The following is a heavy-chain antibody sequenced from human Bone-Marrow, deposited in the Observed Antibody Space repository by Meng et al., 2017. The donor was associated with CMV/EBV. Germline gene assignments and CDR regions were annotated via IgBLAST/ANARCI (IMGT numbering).Heavy chain of an antibody. CDR1: GYTFDKYW. CDR3: ARLLGHSSWYFMDV. V-gene: IGHV5-51*01. D-gene: IGHD6-13*01. CDR2: IFPGDSET. Sequence: GESLKISCKAFGYTFDKYWIGWVRQMPGKGLDWMAIIFPGDSETRYNPSFEGQVTISADKSISTTYLQWSSLKASDTAMYYCARLLGHSSWYFMDVWGQGTTVTVSS. J-gene: IGHJ6*01.